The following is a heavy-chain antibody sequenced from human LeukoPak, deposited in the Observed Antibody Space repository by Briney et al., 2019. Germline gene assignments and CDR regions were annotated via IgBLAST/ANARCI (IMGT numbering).Heavy chain of an antibody. V-gene: IGHV1-18*01. CDR3: ARLGYGDYYLGY. Sequence: ASVNVSFKASGYTFGSHGISWVRQAPGQGLECMGWISDYNGNTKYVQKFQGRVTMTTDTSTNTAYMELRSLRSDDTAVYFCARLGYGDYYLGYWGQGTLVTVSS. CDR2: ISDYNGNT. D-gene: IGHD4-17*01. CDR1: GYTFGSHG. J-gene: IGHJ4*02.